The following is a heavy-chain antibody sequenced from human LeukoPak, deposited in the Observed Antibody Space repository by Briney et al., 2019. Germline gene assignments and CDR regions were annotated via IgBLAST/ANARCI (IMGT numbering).Heavy chain of an antibody. CDR3: VRSTLYFDY. J-gene: IGHJ4*02. V-gene: IGHV6-1*01. Sequence: SQTLSLTCVISGDSVSSNXATWNWIRQSPSRGLXXLGRTYXXXXXXXXXXXXXXXXXTXXPDXSKNQXSLQLNSMTPEDTAIYYCVRSTLYFDYWGQGTLVTVPS. CDR2: TYXXXXXXX. CDR1: GDSVSSNXAT.